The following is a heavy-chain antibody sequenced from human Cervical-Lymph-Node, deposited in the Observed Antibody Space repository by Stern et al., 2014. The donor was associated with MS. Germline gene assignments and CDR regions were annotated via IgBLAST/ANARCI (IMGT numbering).Heavy chain of an antibody. V-gene: IGHV3-30*03. CDR2: ISYDGSNT. J-gene: IGHJ4*02. CDR3: VTGRGYMSGQPDFDL. CDR1: GFRLRSYC. Sequence: VQLVESAGGVVQPGRSLRLSCEASGFRLRSYCIHWVRQAPGKGLEWVAVISYDGSNTHYGVSVKGRFTISRNNSKNMLFLHMNSLSAEDTAVYYCVTGRGYMSGQPDFDLWGQGALVTVSS. D-gene: IGHD5-18*01.